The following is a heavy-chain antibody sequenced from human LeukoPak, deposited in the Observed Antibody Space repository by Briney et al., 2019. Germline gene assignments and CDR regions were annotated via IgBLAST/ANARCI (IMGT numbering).Heavy chain of an antibody. Sequence: PSETLSLTCTVSGGSISSYHWSWIRQPPGKGLEWIGYIYYSGSTNYNPSLKSRVTISVDTSKNQFSLKLSSVTAADTAVYYCARRSLGKGSWFDPWGQGTLVTVSS. CDR3: ARRSLGKGSWFDP. CDR1: GGSISSYH. J-gene: IGHJ5*02. V-gene: IGHV4-59*08. D-gene: IGHD3-16*01. CDR2: IYYSGST.